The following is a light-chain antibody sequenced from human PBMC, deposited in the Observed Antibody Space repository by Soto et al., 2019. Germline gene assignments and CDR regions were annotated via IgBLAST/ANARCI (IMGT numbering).Light chain of an antibody. CDR1: QSVSSN. Sequence: EIVMTQSPATLAVSPGERAALSCRASQSVSSNFAWYQQKPGQAPRLLIYGPSARATGTPARFSGSGSGTEFTLTISSLQSEDFAVYYCQQYNNWPYTFGLGTKLE. J-gene: IGKJ2*01. CDR3: QQYNNWPYT. CDR2: GPS. V-gene: IGKV3-15*01.